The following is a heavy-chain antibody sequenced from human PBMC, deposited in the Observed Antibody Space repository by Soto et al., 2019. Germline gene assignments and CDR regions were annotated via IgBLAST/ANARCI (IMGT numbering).Heavy chain of an antibody. CDR1: GGSISSGGYY. D-gene: IGHD2-15*01. V-gene: IGHV4-31*03. J-gene: IGHJ3*02. CDR3: AREGYCSGGSCHPPTADAFDI. Sequence: QVQLQESGPGLVKPSQTLSLTCTVSGGSISSGGYYWSWIRQHPGKGLEWIGYIYYSGSTYYNPSLKRRVTISVDTSKNQFTLKLSSVTAADTAVYYCAREGYCSGGSCHPPTADAFDIWGQGTMVTVSS. CDR2: IYYSGST.